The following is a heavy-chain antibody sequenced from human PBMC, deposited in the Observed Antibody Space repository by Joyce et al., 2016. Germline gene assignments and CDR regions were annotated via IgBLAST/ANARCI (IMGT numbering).Heavy chain of an antibody. CDR2: SSSNGGST. Sequence: EVQLVESGGGLVQTGGSLRLSCSASGFTFSNYAMHWVRQAPGKGLQFVSASSSNGGSTYYADSVKGRFTISRDNSQNTLYLQMSSLRAEDTAGYYCVRDGIEVAGFDCWGPGTLVTVSS. CDR1: GFTFSNYA. V-gene: IGHV3-64D*06. D-gene: IGHD6-19*01. J-gene: IGHJ4*02. CDR3: VRDGIEVAGFDC.